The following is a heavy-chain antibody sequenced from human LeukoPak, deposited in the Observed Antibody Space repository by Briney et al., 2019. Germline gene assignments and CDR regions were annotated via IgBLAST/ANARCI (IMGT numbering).Heavy chain of an antibody. D-gene: IGHD3-22*01. CDR3: ARGPYKYDGSGAFDI. CDR1: GGSLSSYY. J-gene: IGHJ3*02. CDR2: IYTSGGT. V-gene: IGHV4-4*07. Sequence: SETLSLTCTVSGGSLSSYYWSWIRQPAGKGLEWIGRIYTSGGTNYNPSLKSRVTISVDTSKNQFSLKLTSVTAADAAVYYCARGPYKYDGSGAFDIWGQGTMVTVSS.